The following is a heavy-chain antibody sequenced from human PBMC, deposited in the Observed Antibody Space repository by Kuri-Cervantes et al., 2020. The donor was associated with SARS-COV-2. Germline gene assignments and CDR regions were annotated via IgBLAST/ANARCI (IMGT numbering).Heavy chain of an antibody. CDR3: ARDGGKQWLVPIDAFDV. V-gene: IGHV3-21*01. CDR1: GFTFSGHW. CDR2: IRRSSTYI. D-gene: IGHD6-19*01. Sequence: LSLTCAASGFTFSGHWIHWVRQAPGKGLEWVSSIRRSSTYIYYADSLKGRFTVSRDNAKNSLYLQMNSLRAEDTAIYYCARDGGKQWLVPIDAFDVWGQGTVVTVSS. J-gene: IGHJ3*01.